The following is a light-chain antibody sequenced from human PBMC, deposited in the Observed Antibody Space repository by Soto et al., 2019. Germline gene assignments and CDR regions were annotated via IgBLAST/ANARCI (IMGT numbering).Light chain of an antibody. Sequence: EIVLTQSPATLSLSPGERATLSCRASQSVSSYLAWYQQKPGQAPRLLIYDASNRATGIPARFSGSGSGTDLTLTISSLEPEDFAVYYCQQRSNWPSYTVGQGTKLEIK. CDR3: QQRSNWPSYT. J-gene: IGKJ2*01. CDR2: DAS. V-gene: IGKV3-11*01. CDR1: QSVSSY.